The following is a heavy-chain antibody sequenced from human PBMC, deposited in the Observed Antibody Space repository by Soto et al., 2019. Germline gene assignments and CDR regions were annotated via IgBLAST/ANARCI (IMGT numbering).Heavy chain of an antibody. CDR1: GGSISSGCYY. J-gene: IGHJ6*02. CDR3: VGELLSHYYYYGMDV. D-gene: IGHD3-10*01. CDR2: IYYSGST. V-gene: IGHV4-31*03. Sequence: PSETLSLTCTVSGGSISSGCYYWSWIRQHPGKGLEWIGYIYYSGSTYYNPSLKSRVTISVDTSKNQFSLKLSSVTAADTAVYYCVGELLSHYYYYGMDVWGQGTTVTVSS.